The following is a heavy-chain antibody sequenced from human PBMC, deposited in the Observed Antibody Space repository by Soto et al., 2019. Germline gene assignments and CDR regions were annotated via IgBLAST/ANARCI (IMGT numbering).Heavy chain of an antibody. CDR2: ISAYNGNT. D-gene: IGHD3-3*01. CDR1: GYTFTSYG. Sequence: ASVKVSCKASGYTFTSYGISWVRQAPGQGLEWMGWISAYNGNTNYAQKLQGRVTMTTDTSTSTAYMELRSLRSDDTAVYYCARDERIFGVVIILNYYYGMDVWGQGTTVTVSS. CDR3: ARDERIFGVVIILNYYYGMDV. J-gene: IGHJ6*02. V-gene: IGHV1-18*01.